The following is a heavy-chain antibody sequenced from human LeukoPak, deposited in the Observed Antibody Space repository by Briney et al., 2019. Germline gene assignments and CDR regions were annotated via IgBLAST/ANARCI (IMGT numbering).Heavy chain of an antibody. Sequence: ASVKVSCKASGGTFSSYAISWVRQAPGQGLEWMGRIIPVFGTANYAQKFQGRVTITTDESTSTAYMELSSLRSEDTAVYYCAREGGKSCGSSFDYWGQGTLVTVSS. V-gene: IGHV1-69*05. D-gene: IGHD5-18*01. CDR3: AREGGKSCGSSFDY. CDR2: IIPVFGTA. CDR1: GGTFSSYA. J-gene: IGHJ4*02.